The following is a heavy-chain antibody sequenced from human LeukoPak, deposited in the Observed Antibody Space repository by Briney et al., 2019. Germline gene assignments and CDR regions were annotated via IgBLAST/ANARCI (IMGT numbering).Heavy chain of an antibody. CDR2: MNPNNGNT. Sequence: GASVKVSCKASGYTFTSYDINWVRQATGQGLEWMGWMNPNNGNTGYAQKFQGRVTMTRNTSITTAYMELSSLRSEDTAVYYCARDRSRTTHFDYWGQGTLVTVSS. D-gene: IGHD4-17*01. CDR3: ARDRSRTTHFDY. J-gene: IGHJ4*02. CDR1: GYTFTSYD. V-gene: IGHV1-8*01.